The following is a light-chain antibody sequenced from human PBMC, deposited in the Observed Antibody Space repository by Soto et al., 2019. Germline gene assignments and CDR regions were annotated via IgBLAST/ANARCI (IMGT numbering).Light chain of an antibody. CDR2: GAS. CDR1: QSVSSN. V-gene: IGKV3-15*01. J-gene: IGKJ4*01. Sequence: EIVMTQSPATLSVSPGERATLSCRASQSVSSNLAWYQQKPGQAPRLLIYGASTRATDIPASFSGSGSGTEFTLTISSLQSEDVAVYYCQQYNNWPLTFGGGTKVEIK. CDR3: QQYNNWPLT.